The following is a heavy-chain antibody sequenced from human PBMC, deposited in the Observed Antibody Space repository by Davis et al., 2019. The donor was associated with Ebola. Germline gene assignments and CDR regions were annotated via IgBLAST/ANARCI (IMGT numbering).Heavy chain of an antibody. D-gene: IGHD3-10*01. CDR2: ISSSGSVI. CDR1: GFTFTDYY. V-gene: IGHV3-11*01. CDR3: ARDYYGAGSYSTFDY. Sequence: GESLKISCAASGFTFTDYYMGWIRQAPGKGLEWVSHISSSGSVIYYADSVKGRFTISRDNAKNSLFMQMNSLRDEDTAMYYCARDYYGAGSYSTFDYWGQGALVTVSS. J-gene: IGHJ4*02.